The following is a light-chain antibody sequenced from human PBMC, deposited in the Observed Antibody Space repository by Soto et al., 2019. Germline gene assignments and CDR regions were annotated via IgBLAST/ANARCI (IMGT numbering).Light chain of an antibody. CDR2: AAS. Sequence: DIQMTQSPSSLSASVGDRVTITCRASQSISSSFLNWYQQKPGKAPKLLIYAASSLQSGVPSRFSGSGSGTDFTLTISSLQPEDFATYYCQQSYSTPELTFGGGTKVEIK. J-gene: IGKJ4*01. V-gene: IGKV1-39*01. CDR1: QSISSSF. CDR3: QQSYSTPELT.